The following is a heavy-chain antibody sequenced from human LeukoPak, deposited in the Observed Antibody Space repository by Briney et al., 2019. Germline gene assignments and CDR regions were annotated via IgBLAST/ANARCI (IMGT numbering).Heavy chain of an antibody. J-gene: IGHJ4*02. Sequence: GGSLRLSCAASGLTVNNNYMSWVRQAPGKGLEWVSIFYNGGNTYYADSVKGRFTISSDKSKNTLYLQMNSLRVEDTAVYYCAREDVGSSGWYGFDYWGQGTLVTVSS. CDR3: AREDVGSSGWYGFDY. V-gene: IGHV3-66*02. CDR2: FYNGGNT. D-gene: IGHD6-19*01. CDR1: GLTVNNNY.